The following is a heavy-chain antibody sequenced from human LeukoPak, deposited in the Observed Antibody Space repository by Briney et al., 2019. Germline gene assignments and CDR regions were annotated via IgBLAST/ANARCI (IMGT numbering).Heavy chain of an antibody. V-gene: IGHV4-59*01. J-gene: IGHJ6*03. CDR1: GGSISSYY. Sequence: SETLSLTCTVSGGSISSYYWSWIRQPPGKGLEWIGYIYYSGSTNYNPSLKSRVTISVDTSKNQFSLKLSSVTAADTAVYYCARAAASYSVYYYMDVWGKGTTVTVSS. D-gene: IGHD6-13*01. CDR2: IYYSGST. CDR3: ARAAASYSVYYYMDV.